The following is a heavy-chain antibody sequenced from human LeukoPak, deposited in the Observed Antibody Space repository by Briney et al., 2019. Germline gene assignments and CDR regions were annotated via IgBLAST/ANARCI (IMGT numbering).Heavy chain of an antibody. D-gene: IGHD1-7*01. CDR1: GGSINTIY. CDR2: IYSSGST. V-gene: IGHV4-59*08. CDR3: TRQKSGTTADY. Sequence: SETLSLTCTVSGGSINTIYWSWIRQPPGKGLEWIGYIYSSGSTSYNPSLKSRVTISVDTSKNQFSLKLSSVTAADTAVYYCTRQKSGTTADYWGQGTLVTVSS. J-gene: IGHJ4*02.